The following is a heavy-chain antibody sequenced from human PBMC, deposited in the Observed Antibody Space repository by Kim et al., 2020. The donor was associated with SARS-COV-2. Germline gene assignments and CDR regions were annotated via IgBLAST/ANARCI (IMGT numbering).Heavy chain of an antibody. D-gene: IGHD2-15*01. CDR3: ARIYSSNFCLDV. Sequence: YSGPSHKSRVTMSADTSKSQFSLRLSSVAAADTAVYYCARIYSSNFCLDVWGKGTSVTVSS. J-gene: IGHJ6*04. V-gene: IGHV4-39*01.